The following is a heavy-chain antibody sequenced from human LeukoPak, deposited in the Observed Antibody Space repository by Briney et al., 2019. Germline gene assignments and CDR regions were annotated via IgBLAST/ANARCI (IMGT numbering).Heavy chain of an antibody. CDR3: ARDRIAARGYYYYYMDV. J-gene: IGHJ6*03. CDR1: GYTFTSYY. Sequence: ASVKVSCKASGYTFTSYYMHWVRQAPGQGLEWMGIINPSGGSTSYAQKFQGRVTMTRDMSTSTVYMELSSLRSEDTAVYYCARDRIAARGYYYYYMDVWGKGTTVTVSS. V-gene: IGHV1-46*01. D-gene: IGHD6-6*01. CDR2: INPSGGST.